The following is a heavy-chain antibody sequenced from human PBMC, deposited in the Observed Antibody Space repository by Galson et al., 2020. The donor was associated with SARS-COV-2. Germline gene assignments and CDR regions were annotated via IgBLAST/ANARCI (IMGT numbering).Heavy chain of an antibody. D-gene: IGHD6-19*01. V-gene: IGHV3-33*01. CDR3: AREGQWLDQGLDY. CDR1: GFTFSSYG. J-gene: IGHJ4*02. CDR2: IWYDGSNK. Sequence: GGSLRLSCAASGFTFSSYGMHWVRQAPGKGLEWVAVIWYDGSNKYYADSVKGRFTISRDNSKNTLYLQMNSLRAEDTAVYYCAREGQWLDQGLDYWGQGTLVTVSS.